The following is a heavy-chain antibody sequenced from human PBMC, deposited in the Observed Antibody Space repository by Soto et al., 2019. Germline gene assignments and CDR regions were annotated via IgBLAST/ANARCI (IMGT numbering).Heavy chain of an antibody. CDR2: ISYDGSNK. Sequence: LRLSCAASGFTFSSYGMHWVRQAPGKGLEWVAVISYDGSNKYYADSVKGRFTISRDNSKNTLYLQMNSLRAEDTAVYYCAKDRKNYDFWSGYYVYWGQGTLVTVS. CDR3: AKDRKNYDFWSGYYVY. CDR1: GFTFSSYG. D-gene: IGHD3-3*01. J-gene: IGHJ4*02. V-gene: IGHV3-30*18.